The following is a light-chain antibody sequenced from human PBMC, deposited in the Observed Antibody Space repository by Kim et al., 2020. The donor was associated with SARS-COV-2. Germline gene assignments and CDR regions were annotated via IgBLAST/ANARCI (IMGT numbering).Light chain of an antibody. CDR1: SSDVGSYNL. CDR2: EVS. J-gene: IGLJ1*01. V-gene: IGLV2-23*02. CDR3: CSYAGSSTFV. Sequence: GQSFTLSCTGTSSDVGSYNLVSWYQQPPGKDPKLMIYEVSKRPSGVSNRFSGSKSGNTASLTISGLQAEDEADYYCCSYAGSSTFVFGTGTKVTVL.